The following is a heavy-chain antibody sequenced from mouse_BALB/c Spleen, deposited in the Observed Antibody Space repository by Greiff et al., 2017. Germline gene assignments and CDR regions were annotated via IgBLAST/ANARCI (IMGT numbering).Heavy chain of an antibody. CDR2: IDPANGNT. CDR3: AREGVLRLPFAY. V-gene: IGHV14-3*02. CDR1: GFNIKDTY. D-gene: IGHD1-2*01. J-gene: IGHJ3*01. Sequence: EVQLQQSGAELVKPGASVKLSCTASGFNIKDTYMHWVKQRPEQGLEWIGRIDPANGNTKYDPKFQGKATITADTSSNTAYLQLSSLTSEDTAVYYCAREGVLRLPFAYWGQGTLVTVSA.